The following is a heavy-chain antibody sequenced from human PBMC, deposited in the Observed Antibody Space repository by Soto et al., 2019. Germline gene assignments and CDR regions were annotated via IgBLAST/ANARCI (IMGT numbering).Heavy chain of an antibody. D-gene: IGHD3-10*01. CDR1: GYTVTDYY. CDR2: IDPRSGAT. J-gene: IGHJ6*02. Sequence: ASVKVSCKASGYTVTDYYIHWVRQAPGQGLEWMGWIDPRSGATIYAQKFQGRVTMTRNTSISTAYMELSSLRSEDTAVYYCARTAYYYGSGSYAYYYGMDVWGQGTTVTVSS. CDR3: ARTAYYYGSGSYAYYYGMDV. V-gene: IGHV1-2*02.